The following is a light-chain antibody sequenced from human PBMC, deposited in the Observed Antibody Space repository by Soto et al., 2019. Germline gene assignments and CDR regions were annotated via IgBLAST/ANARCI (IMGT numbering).Light chain of an antibody. CDR1: SSDVGGYNY. CDR3: SSHSSSSTLVV. CDR2: DVS. V-gene: IGLV2-14*01. Sequence: QSVVTQPASVSGSPGQSITISCTGTSSDVGGYNYVSWYQQHPGKAPKLMIYDVSNRPSGVSDRFSGSKSGNTASLTISGLQAEDEADYYCSSHSSSSTLVVFGGGTQLTVL. J-gene: IGLJ2*01.